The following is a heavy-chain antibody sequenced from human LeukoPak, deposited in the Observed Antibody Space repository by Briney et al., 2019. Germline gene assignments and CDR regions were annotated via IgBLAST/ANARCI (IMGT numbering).Heavy chain of an antibody. D-gene: IGHD2-15*01. CDR2: LYSGGST. CDR3: ARAPPGYCSGGSCSQPLDL. V-gene: IGHV3-66*01. J-gene: IGHJ5*02. CDR1: GFTVSSNY. Sequence: GGSLRLSCSASGFTVSSNYMSWVRQAPGKGLEWVSVLYSGGSTYYADSVKGRFTISRDNSRNTLYLQMSSLRAEDTAVYYCARAPPGYCSGGSCSQPLDLWGQGTLVTVSS.